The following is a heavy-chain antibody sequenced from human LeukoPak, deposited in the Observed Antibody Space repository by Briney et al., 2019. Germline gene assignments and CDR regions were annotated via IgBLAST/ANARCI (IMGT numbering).Heavy chain of an antibody. CDR3: ARRPSKRGYSYGYPRWFDP. CDR1: GGSFSGYY. J-gene: IGHJ5*02. Sequence: SETLSLTCAVYGGSFSGYYWSWIRQPPGQGLEWIGEINHSGSTNYNPSLKSRVTISVDTSKNQFSLKLSSVTAADTAVYYCARRPSKRGYSYGYPRWFDPWGQGTLVTVSS. V-gene: IGHV4-34*01. CDR2: INHSGST. D-gene: IGHD5-18*01.